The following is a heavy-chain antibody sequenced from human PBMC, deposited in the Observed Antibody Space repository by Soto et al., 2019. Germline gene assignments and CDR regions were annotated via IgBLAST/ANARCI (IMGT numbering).Heavy chain of an antibody. CDR3: ARYIGGSGPNDAFDI. J-gene: IGHJ3*02. D-gene: IGHD2-15*01. Sequence: GGSLRLSCAASGFTFSSYSMNWVRQAPGKGLEWVSSISSSSSYIYYADSVKGRFTISRDNAKNSLYLQMNSLRAEDTAVYYCARYIGGSGPNDAFDIWGQGTMVTVSS. CDR2: ISSSSSYI. V-gene: IGHV3-21*01. CDR1: GFTFSSYS.